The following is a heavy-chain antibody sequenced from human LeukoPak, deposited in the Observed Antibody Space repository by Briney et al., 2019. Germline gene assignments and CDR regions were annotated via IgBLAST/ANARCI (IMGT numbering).Heavy chain of an antibody. J-gene: IGHJ4*02. D-gene: IGHD2-8*01. Sequence: SVKVSCKASGGTFSSYAISWVRQAPGQGLEWMGGIIPIFGTANYAQKFQGRVTITTDESTSTAYMELSSLRSEGTAVYYCARDLTYCTNGVCYRRDYWGQGTLVTVSS. CDR2: IIPIFGTA. CDR1: GGTFSSYA. CDR3: ARDLTYCTNGVCYRRDY. V-gene: IGHV1-69*05.